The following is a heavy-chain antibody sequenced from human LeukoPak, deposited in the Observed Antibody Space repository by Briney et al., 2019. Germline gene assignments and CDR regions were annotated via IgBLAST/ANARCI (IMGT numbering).Heavy chain of an antibody. Sequence: SQTLSLTCTVSGGSISSGSYYWSWIRQPAGKGLEWIGRIYTSGSTNYNPSLKSRVTISVDTSKNQFSLKLSSVTAADTAVYYCARDRSNYGYYYYYMDVWGKGTTVTVSS. CDR3: ARDRSNYGYYYYYMDV. D-gene: IGHD4-11*01. J-gene: IGHJ6*03. CDR1: GGSISSGSYY. CDR2: IYTSGST. V-gene: IGHV4-61*02.